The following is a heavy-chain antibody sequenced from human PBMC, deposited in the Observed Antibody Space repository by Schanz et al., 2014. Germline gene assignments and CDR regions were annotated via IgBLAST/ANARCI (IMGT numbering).Heavy chain of an antibody. CDR3: ARSPRMDV. CDR2: IKTKTDGGTT. CDR1: GFTSSNAW. V-gene: IGHV3-15*01. Sequence: DVQVVESGGDLVQPGGSLRLSCAASGFTSSNAWMSWVRQAPGKGLEWVGRIKTKTDGGTTDYAAPVKGRFTISRDESKNSLYLQMNSLKTEDTAVYYCARSPRMDVWGQGTMVTVSS. J-gene: IGHJ6*02.